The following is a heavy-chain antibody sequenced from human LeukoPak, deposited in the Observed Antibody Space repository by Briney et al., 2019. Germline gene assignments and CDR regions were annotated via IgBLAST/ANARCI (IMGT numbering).Heavy chain of an antibody. CDR1: GFTFSSYG. CDR3: AKGHYGFWSGYSKPGNWFDP. D-gene: IGHD3-3*01. CDR2: IRYDGSNK. V-gene: IGHV3-30*02. Sequence: GGSLRLSCAASGFTFSSYGMHWVRQAPGKGLEWVAFIRYDGSNKYYADSVKGRFTISRDNSKNTLYLQMNSLRAEDTAVYYCAKGHYGFWSGYSKPGNWFDPWGQGTLVTVSS. J-gene: IGHJ5*02.